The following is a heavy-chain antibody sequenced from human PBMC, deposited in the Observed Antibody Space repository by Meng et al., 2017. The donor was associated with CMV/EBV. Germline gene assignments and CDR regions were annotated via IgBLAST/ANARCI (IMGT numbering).Heavy chain of an antibody. J-gene: IGHJ4*02. D-gene: IGHD1-7*01. Sequence: VESGGGLIQPGGSLALPWSASGFTVSNNYMRWFRQAPGKGLEWVSLIYSGGTTDYADSVKGRFTISRDNSKNTLYLQMNSLRAEDTAVYYCARDGNYHGVWGQGTLVTVSS. CDR2: IYSGGTT. CDR1: GFTVSNNY. CDR3: ARDGNYHGV. V-gene: IGHV3-53*01.